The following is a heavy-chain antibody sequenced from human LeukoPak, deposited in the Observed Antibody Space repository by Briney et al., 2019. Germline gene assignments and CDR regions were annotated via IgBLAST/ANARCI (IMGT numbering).Heavy chain of an antibody. Sequence: SETLSLTCTVSGGSISNYYWSWIRQSPGKELEWIGYVYYTGGTNYNPFLKSRVTISLDTSKNQFSLNVRSVTAADTAVYYCARDPGRTTYYYDSSGYGTSDYWGQGTLVTVSS. CDR2: VYYTGGT. CDR1: GGSISNYY. CDR3: ARDPGRTTYYYDSSGYGTSDY. J-gene: IGHJ4*02. V-gene: IGHV4-59*01. D-gene: IGHD3-22*01.